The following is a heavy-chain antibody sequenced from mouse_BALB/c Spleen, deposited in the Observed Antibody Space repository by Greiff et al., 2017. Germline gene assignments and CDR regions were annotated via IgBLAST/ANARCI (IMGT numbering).Heavy chain of an antibody. CDR3: TGYDGYSAWFAY. D-gene: IGHD2-3*01. CDR1: GYTFTSYW. CDR2: IYPGNSDT. V-gene: IGHV1-5*01. Sequence: EVQLQQSGTVLARPGASVKMSCKASGYTFTSYWMHWVKQRPGQGLEWIGAIYPGNSDTSYNQKFKGKAKLTAVTSTSTAYMELSSLTNEDSAVYYCTGYDGYSAWFAYWGQGTLVTVSA. J-gene: IGHJ3*01.